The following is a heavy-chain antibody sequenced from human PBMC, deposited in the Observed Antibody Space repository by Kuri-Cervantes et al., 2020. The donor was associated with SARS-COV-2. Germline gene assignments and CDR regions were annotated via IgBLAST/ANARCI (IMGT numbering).Heavy chain of an antibody. V-gene: IGHV4-34*01. CDR3: ARYSGSYYSDY. CDR1: GGSFSGYY. Sequence: GSLRLSCAVYGGSFSGYYWSWIRQPPGKGLEWIGEINHSGSTNYNPSLKSRVTISVDTSKNQFSLKLSSVTAADTAVYYCARYSGSYYSDYWGQGTRVT. J-gene: IGHJ4*02. CDR2: INHSGST. D-gene: IGHD1-26*01.